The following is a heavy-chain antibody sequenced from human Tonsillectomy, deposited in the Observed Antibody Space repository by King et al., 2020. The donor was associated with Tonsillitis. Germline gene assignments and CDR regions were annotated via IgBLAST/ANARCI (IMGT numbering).Heavy chain of an antibody. CDR2: IDHSGIT. J-gene: IGHJ6*03. CDR3: SRGCSFSYGSSAKPYYFHYYMDV. D-gene: IGHD4-23*01. Sequence: VQLQQWGAGLLKPSETLSLTCAVYGGSFSDYFWSWIRQPPGKGLEWIGEIDHSGITNYNPSLKSRVTISVDTSKNQFSLKLTSVTAADTAVYYCSRGCSFSYGSSAKPYYFHYYMDVWGKGTTVTVSS. V-gene: IGHV4-34*01. CDR1: GGSFSDYF.